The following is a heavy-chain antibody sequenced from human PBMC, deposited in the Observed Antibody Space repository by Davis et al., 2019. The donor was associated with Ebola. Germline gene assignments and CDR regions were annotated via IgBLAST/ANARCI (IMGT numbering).Heavy chain of an antibody. CDR3: ARALYYDFWSGSVYWFDP. CDR1: GGSISSYY. CDR2: IYYSGST. V-gene: IGHV4-59*01. J-gene: IGHJ5*02. Sequence: MPGGSLRLSCTVSGGSISSYYWSWIRQPPGKGLEWIGYIYYSGSTNYNPSLKSRVTISVDTSKNQFSLKLSSVTAADTAVYYCARALYYDFWSGSVYWFDPWGQGTLVTVSS. D-gene: IGHD3-3*01.